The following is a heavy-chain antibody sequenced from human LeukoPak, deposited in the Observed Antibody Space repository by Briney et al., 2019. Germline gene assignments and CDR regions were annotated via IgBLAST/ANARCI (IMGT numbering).Heavy chain of an antibody. D-gene: IGHD1-26*01. CDR1: GGSISSGGYY. CDR3: ARSGSYSPYYFDY. V-gene: IGHV4-31*03. Sequence: SQTLSLTCTVPGGSISSGGYYWSWIRQHPGKGLEWIGYIYYSGSTYYNPSLKSRVTISVDTSKNQFSLKLSSVTAADTAVYYCARSGSYSPYYFDYWGQGTLVTVSS. CDR2: IYYSGST. J-gene: IGHJ4*02.